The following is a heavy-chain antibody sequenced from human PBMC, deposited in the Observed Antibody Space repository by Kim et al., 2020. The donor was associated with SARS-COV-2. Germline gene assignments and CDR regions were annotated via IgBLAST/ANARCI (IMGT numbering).Heavy chain of an antibody. CDR2: INPSGGST. Sequence: SVKVSCKASGYTFTSYYMHWVRQAPGQGLEWMGIINPSGGSTSYAQKFQGRVTMTRDTSTSTVYMELSSLRSEDTAVYYCARANSIAAAGFGYYYYYGMDVWGQGTTVTVSS. J-gene: IGHJ6*02. CDR3: ARANSIAAAGFGYYYYYGMDV. V-gene: IGHV1-46*01. D-gene: IGHD6-13*01. CDR1: GYTFTSYY.